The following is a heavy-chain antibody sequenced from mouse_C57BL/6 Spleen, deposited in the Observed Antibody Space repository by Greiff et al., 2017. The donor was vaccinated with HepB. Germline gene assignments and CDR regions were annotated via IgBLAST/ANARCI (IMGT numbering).Heavy chain of an antibody. CDR3: ARERVYDGYYVGFAY. Sequence: EVMLVESGGGLVKPGGSLKLSCAASGFTFSSYAMSWVRQTPEKRLEWVATISDGGSYTYYPDNVKGRFTISRDNAKNNLYLQMSHLKSEDTAMYYCARERVYDGYYVGFAYWGQGTLVTVSA. J-gene: IGHJ3*01. V-gene: IGHV5-4*01. D-gene: IGHD2-3*01. CDR1: GFTFSSYA. CDR2: ISDGGSYT.